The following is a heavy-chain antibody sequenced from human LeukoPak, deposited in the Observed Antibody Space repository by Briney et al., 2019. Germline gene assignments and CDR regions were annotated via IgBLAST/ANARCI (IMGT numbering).Heavy chain of an antibody. J-gene: IGHJ4*02. CDR2: IWYDGSNE. CDR3: ARGARDCSSSSCHLGDY. D-gene: IGHD2-2*01. Sequence: PGRSLRLSCAAFGFTFSSYGMYWVRQAPGKGLEWVAVIWYDGSNEYYADSVKGRFTISRDNSKNTLYLQMNSLRAEDTAVYYCARGARDCSSSSCHLGDYWGQGSLVTVSS. V-gene: IGHV3-33*07. CDR1: GFTFSSYG.